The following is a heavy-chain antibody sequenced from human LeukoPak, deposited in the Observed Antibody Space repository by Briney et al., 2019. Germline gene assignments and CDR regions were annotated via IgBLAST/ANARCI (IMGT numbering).Heavy chain of an antibody. J-gene: IGHJ4*02. V-gene: IGHV4-39*07. CDR3: ARVPTITFFDY. D-gene: IGHD3-10*01. CDR2: IYYSGST. Sequence: SETLSLTCTVSGDSISSSSYYWGWIRQPPGKGLEWIGTIYYSGSTFYNPSLKSRVTISVDTSKNQFSLKLTSVTAADTAVYYCARVPTITFFDYWGQGTLVTVSS. CDR1: GDSISSSSYY.